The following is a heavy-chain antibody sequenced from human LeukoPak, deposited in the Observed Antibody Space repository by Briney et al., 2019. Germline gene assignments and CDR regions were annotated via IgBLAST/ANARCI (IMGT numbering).Heavy chain of an antibody. CDR3: ARHIGTMVRGVVFGYYYGMDV. V-gene: IGHV4-59*08. CDR2: IYYSGST. Sequence: SETLSLTCTVSGGSISSYYWSWIRQPPGKGLEWIGYIYYSGSTNYNPSLKSRVTISVDTSKNQFSLKLSSVTAADTAVYYCARHIGTMVRGVVFGYYYGMDVWGQGTTVTVSS. D-gene: IGHD3-10*01. CDR1: GGSISSYY. J-gene: IGHJ6*02.